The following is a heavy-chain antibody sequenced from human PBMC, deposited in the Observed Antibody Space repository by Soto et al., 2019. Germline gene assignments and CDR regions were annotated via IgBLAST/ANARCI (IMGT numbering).Heavy chain of an antibody. CDR3: ARAVDVVVVINFDY. V-gene: IGHV1-18*01. CDR1: GYTVTSYG. CDR2: ISAYNGNT. D-gene: IGHD2-15*01. Sequence: ASVKVSCKASGYTVTSYGISWVRQAPGQGLEWMGWISAYNGNTNYAQKLQGRVTMTTDTSTSTAYMELRSLRSDDTAVYYCARAVDVVVVINFDYWGQGTLVTVSS. J-gene: IGHJ4*02.